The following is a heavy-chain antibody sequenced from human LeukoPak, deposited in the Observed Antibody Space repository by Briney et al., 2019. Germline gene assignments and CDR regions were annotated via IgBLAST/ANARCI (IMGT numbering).Heavy chain of an antibody. J-gene: IGHJ4*02. CDR1: DYTFTNYG. D-gene: IGHD3-16*01. Sequence: GASVKVSCKASDYTFTNYGISWVRQAPGQGLEWMGWISAYNGNTNYAQKLQGRVTMTTDTSTSTAYMELRSLRSDDTAVYYCARDYDLFYFDYWGQGTLVTVSS. CDR3: ARDYDLFYFDY. V-gene: IGHV1-18*01. CDR2: ISAYNGNT.